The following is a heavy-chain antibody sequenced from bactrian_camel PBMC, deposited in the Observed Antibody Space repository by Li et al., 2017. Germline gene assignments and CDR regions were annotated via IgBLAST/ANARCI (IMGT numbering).Heavy chain of an antibody. Sequence: HVQLVESGGGLVQPGGSLRLSCAASGFTFSHSWMYWVRQAPGRRLEWVATITDVDSRKYYADSVKGRFTVSRDNANNTVYLQLNSLKTEDMAMYYCLKDFGSSVVPGWWGMDYWGKGTQVTVS. CDR1: GFTFSHSW. D-gene: IGHD5*01. V-gene: IGHV3S1*01. J-gene: IGHJ7*01. CDR2: ITDVDSRK.